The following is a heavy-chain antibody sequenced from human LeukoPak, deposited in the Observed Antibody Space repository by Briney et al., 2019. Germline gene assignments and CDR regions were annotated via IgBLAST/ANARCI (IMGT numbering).Heavy chain of an antibody. CDR1: GGSIGSGTYY. CDR2: IFYSGST. J-gene: IGHJ6*03. CDR3: ARGLGTFWSGYYRPPNYYYMDV. Sequence: PSETLSLTCTVSGGSIGSGTYYWGWIRQSPGKGLEWIGSIFYSGSTNYNPSLKSRVTISVDTSKNQFSLKLSSVTVADTAVYYCARGLGTFWSGYYRPPNYYYMDVWGKGTTVTVSS. D-gene: IGHD3-3*01. V-gene: IGHV4-39*07.